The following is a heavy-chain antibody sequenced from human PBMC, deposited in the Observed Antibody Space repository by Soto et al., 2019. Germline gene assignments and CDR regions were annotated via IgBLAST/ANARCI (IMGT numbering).Heavy chain of an antibody. J-gene: IGHJ4*02. Sequence: QVQLVQSGAEVKKPGASVKVSCKASGYTFTIYGISWVRQAPGQGLEWMGWISAYNGNTNYAQKLQGRVTMTTDTSTSTAYMELRSLRSDDTAVYYCARDRGDTLADEDVYFDYWGQGTLVTVSS. V-gene: IGHV1-18*01. CDR2: ISAYNGNT. D-gene: IGHD3-16*01. CDR1: GYTFTIYG. CDR3: ARDRGDTLADEDVYFDY.